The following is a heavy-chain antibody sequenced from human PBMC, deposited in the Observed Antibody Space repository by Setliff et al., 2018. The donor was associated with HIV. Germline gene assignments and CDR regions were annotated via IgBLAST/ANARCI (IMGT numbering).Heavy chain of an antibody. CDR2: FYHSGST. Sequence: ETLSLTCAVSGYSISSGYYWGWVRQPPEKGLEWIGSFYHSGSTNYNPSLKSRVTISVDTSKNQFSLKLSSVTAADTAVYYCARLGGYSSSWYVPYFYYMDVWGKGTTVTVSS. J-gene: IGHJ6*03. CDR1: GYSISSGYY. V-gene: IGHV4-38-2*01. D-gene: IGHD6-13*01. CDR3: ARLGGYSSSWYVPYFYYMDV.